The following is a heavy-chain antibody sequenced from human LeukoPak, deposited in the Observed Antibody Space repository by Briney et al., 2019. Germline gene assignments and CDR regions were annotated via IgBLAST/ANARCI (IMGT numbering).Heavy chain of an antibody. J-gene: IGHJ4*02. CDR1: GGTFSSYA. Sequence: GASVKVSCKASGGTFSSYAISWVRQAPGQGLEWMGGIIPIFGTANYAQKFQGRVTITADESTSTAYMELSSLRSEDTAVYYCAGTAQIPDDVGSNSGSFDYWGQGTLVTVSS. CDR3: AGTAQIPDDVGSNSGSFDY. CDR2: IIPIFGTA. D-gene: IGHD1-26*01. V-gene: IGHV1-69*13.